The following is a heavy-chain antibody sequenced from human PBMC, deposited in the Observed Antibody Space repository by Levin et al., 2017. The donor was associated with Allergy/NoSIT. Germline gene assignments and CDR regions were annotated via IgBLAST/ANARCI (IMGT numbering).Heavy chain of an antibody. Sequence: PGGSLRLSCTVSGSSISSGYYWGWIRQPPGKGLEWIGSIHHSGSTYYKASLKSRVTMSVDTSKNQFSLKLSSVTAADTAVYFCTREGPEGTTSDRGPQDNWGQGTLAIVSS. D-gene: IGHD3-16*02. V-gene: IGHV4-38-2*02. CDR1: GSSISSGYY. CDR3: TREGPEGTTSDRGPQDN. CDR2: IHHSGST. J-gene: IGHJ4*02.